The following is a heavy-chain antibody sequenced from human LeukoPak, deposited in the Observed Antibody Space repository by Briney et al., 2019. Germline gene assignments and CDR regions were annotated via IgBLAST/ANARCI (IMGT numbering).Heavy chain of an antibody. J-gene: IGHJ4*02. V-gene: IGHV1-2*04. CDR2: INPNSGGT. Sequence: GASVKVSCKASGYTFTGYYMHWVRQAPGQGLEWMGWINPNSGGTNYAQKFQGWVTMTRDTSISTTYMERSRLRSDYTAVYYCARIRSPVSYFDYWGQGTLVTVSS. CDR1: GYTFTGYY. D-gene: IGHD3-10*01. CDR3: ARIRSPVSYFDY.